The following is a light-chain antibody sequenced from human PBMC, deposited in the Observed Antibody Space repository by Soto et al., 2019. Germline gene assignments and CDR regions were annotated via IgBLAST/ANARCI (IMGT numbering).Light chain of an antibody. CDR2: GAS. CDR1: QSVSST. J-gene: IGKJ5*01. CDR3: QQRKNWPPLT. V-gene: IGKV3-15*01. Sequence: EVVMTQSPATLSVSPGERATLSCRASQSVSSTLAWYQQKPGQAPRLLIYGASTRATGIPARFSGSGSGTEFTLTISSLQSEDFAVYYCQQRKNWPPLTFGQGTRLEIK.